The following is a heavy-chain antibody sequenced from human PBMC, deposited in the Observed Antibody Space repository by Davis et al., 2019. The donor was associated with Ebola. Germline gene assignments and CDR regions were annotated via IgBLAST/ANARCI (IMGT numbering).Heavy chain of an antibody. D-gene: IGHD2-2*02. CDR1: GYTFTSYD. J-gene: IGHJ6*02. V-gene: IGHV1-8*01. CDR3: VNYCSSTSCYTGGMDV. CDR2: MNPNSGNT. Sequence: ASVKVSCKASGYTFTSYDINWVRQATGQGLEWMGWMNPNSGNTGYAQKFQGRVTMTRNTSISTAYMELSSLRSEDTAVYYCVNYCSSTSCYTGGMDVWGQGTTVTVSS.